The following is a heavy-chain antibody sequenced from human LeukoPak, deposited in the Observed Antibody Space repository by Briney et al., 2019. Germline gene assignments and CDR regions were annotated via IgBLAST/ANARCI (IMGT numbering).Heavy chain of an antibody. CDR3: ARVRAQRITMVRGVFLDY. Sequence: SETLSLTCTVSGGSISSSRYYWGWVRQPPGKGLECIGTIYYSGSTYYNPSLKSRVTISVDTSKNQFSLKLSSVTAADTAVYYCARVRAQRITMVRGVFLDYWGQGTLVTVSS. CDR2: IYYSGST. J-gene: IGHJ4*02. V-gene: IGHV4-39*07. CDR1: GGSISSSRYY. D-gene: IGHD3-10*01.